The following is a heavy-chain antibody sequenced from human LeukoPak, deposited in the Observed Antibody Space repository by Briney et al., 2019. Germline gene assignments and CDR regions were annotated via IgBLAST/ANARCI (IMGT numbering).Heavy chain of an antibody. Sequence: PGGSLRLSCTASGFTFSSYGMHWVRQAPGKGLEWVAVISYDGSNKYYADSVKGRFTISRDNSKNTLYLQTNSLRAEDTAVYYCARVTTVVTLGARSNWFDPWGQGALVTVSS. CDR3: ARVTTVVTLGARSNWFDP. J-gene: IGHJ5*02. V-gene: IGHV3-30*03. D-gene: IGHD4-23*01. CDR2: ISYDGSNK. CDR1: GFTFSSYG.